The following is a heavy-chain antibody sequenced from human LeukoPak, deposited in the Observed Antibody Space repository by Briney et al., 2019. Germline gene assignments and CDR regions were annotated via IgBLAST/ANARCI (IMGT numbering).Heavy chain of an antibody. CDR3: AREAGELHAFDI. CDR2: ISSSSSYI. D-gene: IGHD1-7*01. Sequence: GGSLRLSCAASGFTFSSYSMNWVRQAPEKGLEWVSSISSSSSYIYYADSVKGRFTISRDNAKNSLYLQMNSLRAEDTAVYYCAREAGELHAFDIWGQGTMVTVSS. CDR1: GFTFSSYS. V-gene: IGHV3-21*01. J-gene: IGHJ3*02.